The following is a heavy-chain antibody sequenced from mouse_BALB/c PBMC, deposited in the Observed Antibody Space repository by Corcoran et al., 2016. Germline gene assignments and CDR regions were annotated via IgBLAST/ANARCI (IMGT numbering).Heavy chain of an antibody. V-gene: IGHV14-3*02. CDR1: GFNGKDAD. Sequence: EVQLQQSGAELVKLGASVKLSCTAPGFNGKDADMHWVMQRPEQGLEWIGRIDPANGKTKYDPKFQGKATITADTSANTAYLQLSSLTSEDTAVYYCASRDYGNYLAWYAYWGQGTLVTVS. CDR3: ASRDYGNYLAWYAY. CDR2: IDPANGKT. J-gene: IGHJ3*01. D-gene: IGHD2-1*01.